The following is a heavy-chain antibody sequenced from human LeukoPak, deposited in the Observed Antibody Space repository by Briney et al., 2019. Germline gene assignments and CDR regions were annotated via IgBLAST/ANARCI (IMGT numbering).Heavy chain of an antibody. CDR3: ARGARGISSPYNWFDP. J-gene: IGHJ5*02. D-gene: IGHD3-10*01. V-gene: IGHV3-23*01. CDR2: ISGSGGST. Sequence: PGGSLRLSCAASGFTFSSYAMSWVRQAPGKGLEWVSAISGSGGSTYYADSVKGRFTISRDNSKNTLYLQMNSLRAEDTAVYYCARGARGISSPYNWFDPWGQGTLVTVSS. CDR1: GFTFSSYA.